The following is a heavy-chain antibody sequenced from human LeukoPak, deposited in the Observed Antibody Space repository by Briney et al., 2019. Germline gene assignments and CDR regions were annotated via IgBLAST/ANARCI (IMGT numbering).Heavy chain of an antibody. Sequence: SETLSLTCTVSGGSISSFYWSWIRQPPGRRLEWIGYIYYSGSANYNPSLKSRVTMSVDTSKNQFSLKLNSVTAADTAVYYCARQTGYFRYWGQGTLVAVSS. V-gene: IGHV4-59*08. CDR2: IYYSGSA. CDR1: GGSISSFY. D-gene: IGHD3-10*01. CDR3: ARQTGYFRY. J-gene: IGHJ1*01.